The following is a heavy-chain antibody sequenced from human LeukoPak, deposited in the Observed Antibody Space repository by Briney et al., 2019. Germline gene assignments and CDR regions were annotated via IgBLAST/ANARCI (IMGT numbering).Heavy chain of an antibody. J-gene: IGHJ5*02. CDR3: ARYRPRVAPGQFDP. D-gene: IGHD2-15*01. V-gene: IGHV5-51*01. CDR1: GYIFTSTW. CDR2: IYPGDSDT. Sequence: GESLKISCKASGYIFTSTWIGWVRQMPGKGLEWMGIIYPGDSDTRYSPSFQGQVTISADKSISTAYLQWSSLKASDTAMYYCARYRPRVAPGQFDPWGQGTLVTVSS.